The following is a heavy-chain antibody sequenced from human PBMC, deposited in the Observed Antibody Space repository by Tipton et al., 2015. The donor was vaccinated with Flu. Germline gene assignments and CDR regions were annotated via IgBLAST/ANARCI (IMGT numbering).Heavy chain of an antibody. D-gene: IGHD6-19*01. Sequence: SLRLSCAASGFTFSAYGMNWVRQAPGQGLEWLSYISSSGDDIYYGDSVKGRFTISRDNAKNSLYLQMNSLRVEDTAVYYCARVPLEQWLDVSWFDPWGQGTLVTVSS. CDR2: ISSSGDDI. CDR3: ARVPLEQWLDVSWFDP. J-gene: IGHJ5*02. V-gene: IGHV3-21*05. CDR1: GFTFSAYG.